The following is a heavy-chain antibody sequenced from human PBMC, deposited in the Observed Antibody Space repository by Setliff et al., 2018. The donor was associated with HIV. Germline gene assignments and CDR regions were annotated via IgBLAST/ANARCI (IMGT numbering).Heavy chain of an antibody. V-gene: IGHV3-30*02. Sequence: PGGSLRLSCAAFGFTFNTYGMHWVRQAPGKGLEWLAFIGYDGSSTYYADSVKGRFTISRDNSKNTLYLQMNSLRADDTAVYYCAKGRDGYWGQGTLVTVSS. CDR2: IGYDGSST. CDR1: GFTFNTYG. J-gene: IGHJ4*02. CDR3: AKGRDGY.